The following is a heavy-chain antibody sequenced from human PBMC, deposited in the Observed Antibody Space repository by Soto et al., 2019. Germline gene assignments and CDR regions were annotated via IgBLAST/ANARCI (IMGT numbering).Heavy chain of an antibody. CDR3: AKNQERELPRVIDF. CDR2: MNGSSSTT. J-gene: IGHJ4*02. CDR1: GLTFSNYA. D-gene: IGHD1-7*01. V-gene: IGHV3-23*01. Sequence: PGGSLRLSCAPSGLTFSNYAMSWVRQAPGGGLEWVSSMNGSSSTTYYADSVKGRFTISRDRSKNTLYLQMSSLRAEDTALYYCAKNQERELPRVIDFWGQGTLVTVSS.